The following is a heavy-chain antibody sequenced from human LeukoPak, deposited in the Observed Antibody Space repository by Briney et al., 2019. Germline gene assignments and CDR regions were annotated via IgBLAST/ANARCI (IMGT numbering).Heavy chain of an antibody. V-gene: IGHV3-53*01. J-gene: IGHJ4*02. Sequence: GGSLRLSCAASGFTVSSNYMSWGRQAPAEVLECVSVIYSGGSTYYADSVKGRFTISRDNSKNTLYLQMNSLRAEDTAVYYCARDFVRGWSGGLDYWGQGTLVTVSS. D-gene: IGHD6-19*01. CDR2: IYSGGST. CDR3: ARDFVRGWSGGLDY. CDR1: GFTVSSNY.